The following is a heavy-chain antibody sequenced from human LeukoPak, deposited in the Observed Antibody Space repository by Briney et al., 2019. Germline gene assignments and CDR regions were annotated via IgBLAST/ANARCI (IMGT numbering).Heavy chain of an antibody. J-gene: IGHJ3*02. CDR3: ARVNYDVFDI. CDR2: IHYSGST. Sequence: SETLSLTCTVSGGSISSNYWSWIRQPPGKGLEWIGHIHYSGSTNYNPSLKSRVTISVDTSKNQFSLKLNSVTAADTAVYYCARVNYDVFDIWGQGTMVTVSS. V-gene: IGHV4-59*01. D-gene: IGHD4-11*01. CDR1: GGSISSNY.